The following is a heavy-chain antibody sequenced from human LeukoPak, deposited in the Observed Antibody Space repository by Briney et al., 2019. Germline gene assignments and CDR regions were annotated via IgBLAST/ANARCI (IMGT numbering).Heavy chain of an antibody. V-gene: IGHV3-74*01. Sequence: GGSLRLSCAASGFTFSNYWMNWVRQAPGKGLEWVSYINSDSSSTSYGGSVKGRFTISRDNAKNTLYLQMNSLSAEDTAVYYCAGDRYYGGNEDAFDIWGQGTMVTVSS. J-gene: IGHJ3*02. CDR1: GFTFSNYW. CDR3: AGDRYYGGNEDAFDI. D-gene: IGHD4-23*01. CDR2: INSDSSST.